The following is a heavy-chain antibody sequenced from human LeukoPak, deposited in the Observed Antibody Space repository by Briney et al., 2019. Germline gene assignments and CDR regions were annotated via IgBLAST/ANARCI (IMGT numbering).Heavy chain of an antibody. CDR1: GYTFTSYG. CDR3: ANHYDSSGYEFDY. V-gene: IGHV1-18*01. CDR2: ISAYNDNI. Sequence: AAVKVSCKASGYTFTSYGISWVRQAPGQGLEWMGWISAYNDNINYAQKLQGRVTMTTDTSTSTAYMELRSLRSDDTAVYYCANHYDSSGYEFDYWGQGTLVTVSS. D-gene: IGHD3-22*01. J-gene: IGHJ4*02.